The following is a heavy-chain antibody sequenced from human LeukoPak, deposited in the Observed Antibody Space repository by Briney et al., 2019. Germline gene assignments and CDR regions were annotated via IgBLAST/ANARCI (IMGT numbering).Heavy chain of an antibody. D-gene: IGHD2-8*01. CDR3: ARDLPNGYCTNGVCYYFDY. J-gene: IGHJ4*02. V-gene: IGHV1-46*01. CDR2: INPSGGST. Sequence: ASVKVSCKASGYTFTDYYMHWVRQAPGQGLEWMGIINPSGGSTSYAQKFQGRVTMTRDMSTSTVYMELSSLRSEDTAVYYCARDLPNGYCTNGVCYYFDYWGQGTLVTVSS. CDR1: GYTFTDYY.